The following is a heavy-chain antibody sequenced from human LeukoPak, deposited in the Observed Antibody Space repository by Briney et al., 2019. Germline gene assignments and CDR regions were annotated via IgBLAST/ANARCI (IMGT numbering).Heavy chain of an antibody. CDR3: ARDPPGGGGWYNCFDY. CDR1: GYSFTSYG. V-gene: IGHV1-2*02. D-gene: IGHD6-19*01. CDR2: INPNSGGT. Sequence: ASVKVFCKASGYSFTSYGINWVRQAPGQGLEWMGWINPNSGGTNYAQKFQGRVTMTRDTSISTAYMELSRLRSDDTAVYYCARDPPGGGGWYNCFDYRGQGTLVTVSS. J-gene: IGHJ4*02.